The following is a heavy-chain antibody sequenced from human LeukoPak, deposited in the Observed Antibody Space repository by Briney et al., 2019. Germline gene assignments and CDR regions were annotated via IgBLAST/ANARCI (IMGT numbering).Heavy chain of an antibody. D-gene: IGHD1-1*01. Sequence: GGSLRLSCAASGFTFSSYAMSWVRQAPGKGLEWVSAISGSGGSTYYADSVKGRFTISRDNSKNTLYLQMNSLRAEDTAVYYCRMNWNDRGSAFDIWGQGTMVTVSS. CDR3: RMNWNDRGSAFDI. CDR1: GFTFSSYA. J-gene: IGHJ3*02. V-gene: IGHV3-23*01. CDR2: ISGSGGST.